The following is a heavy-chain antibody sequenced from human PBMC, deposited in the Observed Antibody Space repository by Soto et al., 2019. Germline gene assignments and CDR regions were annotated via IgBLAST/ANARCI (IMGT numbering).Heavy chain of an antibody. J-gene: IGHJ6*02. CDR2: IIPIFGTA. CDR3: AAYGSGSGTTDYYYYGMDV. CDR1: GGTFSSYA. Sequence: QVPLVQSGAEVKKPGSSVKVSCKASGGTFSSYAISWVRQAPGQGLEWMGGIIPIFGTANYAQKFQGRVTITADESTSTAYMELSSLRSEDTAVYYCAAYGSGSGTTDYYYYGMDVWGQGTTVTVSS. D-gene: IGHD3-10*01. V-gene: IGHV1-69*12.